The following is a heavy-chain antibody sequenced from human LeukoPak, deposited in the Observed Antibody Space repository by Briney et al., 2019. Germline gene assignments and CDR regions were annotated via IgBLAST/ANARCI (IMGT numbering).Heavy chain of an antibody. V-gene: IGHV3-21*01. J-gene: IGHJ4*02. CDR2: ISSSSSYI. CDR1: GFTFSSYS. Sequence: GGSLRLSCAASGFTFSSYSMNWVRQAPGKGLEWVSSISSSSSYIYYADSVKGRFTISRYNAKKSLYLQMNNLKADDTTVYYFARDLWGGQGTLVTVSS. CDR3: ARDLW. D-gene: IGHD3-16*01.